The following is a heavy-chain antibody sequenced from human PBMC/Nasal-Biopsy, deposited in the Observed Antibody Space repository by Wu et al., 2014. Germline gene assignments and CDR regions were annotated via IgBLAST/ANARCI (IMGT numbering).Heavy chain of an antibody. CDR2: IYCGVRP. D-gene: IGHD1-26*01. CDR1: GDSIGSCTDY. V-gene: IGHV4-39*01. CDR3: ARHTGSGSYFFDS. Sequence: TLSLTCSVSGDSIGSCTDYWAWIRQSPGKGLEWIGSIYCGVRPYYNPSLTSRVTISADTSQNRFSLTLTSVTAADTAIYYCARHTGSGSYFFDSWGQGTLVTVSS. J-gene: IGHJ4*02.